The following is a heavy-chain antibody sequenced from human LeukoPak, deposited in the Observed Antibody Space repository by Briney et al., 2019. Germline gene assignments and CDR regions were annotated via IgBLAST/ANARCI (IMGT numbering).Heavy chain of an antibody. V-gene: IGHV4-34*01. CDR1: GGSFSGYY. CDR2: INHSGST. Sequence: PSETLSLTCAVYGGSFSGYYWSWIRQPPGKGLEWIGEINHSGSTNYNPSLKSRVTISVDTSKNQFSLKLSSVTAADTAVYYCACKTYYYGSGSYYRYWGQGALVTVSS. J-gene: IGHJ4*02. D-gene: IGHD3-10*01. CDR3: ACKTYYYGSGSYYRY.